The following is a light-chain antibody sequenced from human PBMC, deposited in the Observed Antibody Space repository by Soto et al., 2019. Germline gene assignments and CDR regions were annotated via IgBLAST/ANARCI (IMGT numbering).Light chain of an antibody. CDR1: SSNIGAGYD. J-gene: IGLJ1*01. CDR2: GNS. V-gene: IGLV1-40*01. Sequence: QSALTQPASVSGAPGQRVTISCTGSSSNIGAGYDVHWYQQLPGTAPKLLIYGNSNRPSGVPDRFSGSKSGTSASLAITGLQAEDEADYYCQSCDSSLSGSGLFGTGTK. CDR3: QSCDSSLSGSGL.